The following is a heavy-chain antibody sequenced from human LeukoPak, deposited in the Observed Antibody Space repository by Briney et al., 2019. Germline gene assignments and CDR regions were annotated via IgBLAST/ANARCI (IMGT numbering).Heavy chain of an antibody. Sequence: SETLSLTCTVSGGSISSYYWNWIRQPPGKGLEWIGYIYYSGSTNYNPSLKSRVTISVNTSKNRFSLKLSSVTAADTAVYYCASSALWFGELHGFDPWGQGTLVTVSS. CDR2: IYYSGST. V-gene: IGHV4-59*01. D-gene: IGHD3-10*01. J-gene: IGHJ5*02. CDR1: GGSISSYY. CDR3: ASSALWFGELHGFDP.